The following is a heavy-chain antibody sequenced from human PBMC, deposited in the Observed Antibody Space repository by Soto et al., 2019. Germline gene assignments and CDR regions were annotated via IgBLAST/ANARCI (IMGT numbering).Heavy chain of an antibody. CDR2: VFFTVIT. D-gene: IGHD4-17*01. CDR1: GGFMRSTNYS. J-gene: IGHJ4*02. Sequence: LHLLESGPGLGKASETLSLTCTVSGGFMRSTNYSWGGLRQPLGKGLEWIGNVFFTVITFYKPSLERRVSISVDTSKSQFSLRLHSVTAADTAVYYCVIKVGDYYFDQWGPGTLVTVS. CDR3: VIKVGDYYFDQ. V-gene: IGHV4-39*01.